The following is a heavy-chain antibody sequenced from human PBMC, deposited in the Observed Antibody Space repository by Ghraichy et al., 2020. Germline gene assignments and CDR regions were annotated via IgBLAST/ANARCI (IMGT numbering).Heavy chain of an antibody. Sequence: SQTLSLTCTVSGGSISGGGYYWSWIRQHPGKGLEWIGYIYYSGSTYYNPSLKSRVTISVDTSKNQFSLKLNSVTAADTAVYYCVRERGEYCSGGPCPSYQFDYWGQGTLVTVSS. D-gene: IGHD2-15*01. CDR3: VRERGEYCSGGPCPSYQFDY. CDR2: IYYSGST. CDR1: GGSISGGGYY. V-gene: IGHV4-31*02. J-gene: IGHJ4*02.